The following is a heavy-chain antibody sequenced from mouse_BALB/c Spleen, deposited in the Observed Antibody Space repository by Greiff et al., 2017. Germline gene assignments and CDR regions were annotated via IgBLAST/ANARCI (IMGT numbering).Heavy chain of an antibody. CDR1: GFTFSDFY. CDR2: SRNKANDYTT. J-gene: IGHJ4*01. D-gene: IGHD2-1*01. Sequence: EVNLVESGGGLVQPGGSLRLSCATSGFTFSDFYMEWVRQPPGKRLEWIAASRNKANDYTTEYSASVKGRFIVSRDTSQSILYLQMNALRAEDTAIYYCARDADYGNYYAMDYWGQGTSVTVSS. V-gene: IGHV7-1*02. CDR3: ARDADYGNYYAMDY.